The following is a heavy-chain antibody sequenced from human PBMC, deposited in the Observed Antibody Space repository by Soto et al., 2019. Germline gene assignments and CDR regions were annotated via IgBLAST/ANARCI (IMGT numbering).Heavy chain of an antibody. Sequence: PSETLSLTCTVSGGSISSYYWSWIRQPPGKGLEWIGYIYYSGSTNYNPSLKSRVTISVDTSKNQFSLKLSSVTAADTAVYYCARPPKDWGQGTLVTVSS. CDR3: ARPPKD. CDR2: IYYSGST. V-gene: IGHV4-59*12. J-gene: IGHJ4*02. CDR1: GGSISSYY.